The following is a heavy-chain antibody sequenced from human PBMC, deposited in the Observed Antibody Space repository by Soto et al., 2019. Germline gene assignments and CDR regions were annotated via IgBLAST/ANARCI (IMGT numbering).Heavy chain of an antibody. J-gene: IGHJ4*02. CDR2: INPDSGAT. CDR1: GYSFTGYY. D-gene: IGHD2-8*02. Sequence: HEHLVQSGAEVKRPGASLKVSCKASGYSFTGYYIHWVRQAPGQGLEWMGGINPDSGATNYAQNFQGRVTPTSDTSISTASMDLTSLTSDDTAVYYCARGDYGTGGYPFPYFDYWGQGTLVIVSS. V-gene: IGHV1-2*02. CDR3: ARGDYGTGGYPFPYFDY.